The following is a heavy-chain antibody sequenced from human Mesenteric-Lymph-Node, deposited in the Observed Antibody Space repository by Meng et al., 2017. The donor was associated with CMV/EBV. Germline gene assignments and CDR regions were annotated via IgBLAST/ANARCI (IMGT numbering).Heavy chain of an antibody. V-gene: IGHV3-7*01. D-gene: IGHD4-23*01. J-gene: IGHJ3*02. CDR3: ARDLDYGGNRAMGALDM. CDR2: INQDGSEK. CDR1: GFTFSRYW. Sequence: GESLKISCAASGFTFSRYWMSWVRQAPGKGLEWVANINQDGSEKYYVDSVKGRFTISRDNTKSSLYLQMNSLRAEDTAVYYCARDLDYGGNRAMGALDMWGQGTMVTVSS.